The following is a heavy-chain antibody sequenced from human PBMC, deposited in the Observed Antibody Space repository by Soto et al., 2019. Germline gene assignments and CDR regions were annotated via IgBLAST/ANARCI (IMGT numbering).Heavy chain of an antibody. CDR1: GGSVCSSY. CDR2: IYYSGNT. D-gene: IGHD3-10*01. J-gene: IGHJ4*02. V-gene: IGHV4-59*02. Sequence: SGSLSISSAACGGSVCSSYWSLTRKPPGKGLEWIGYIYYSGNTNYKYNPSLKSRVTISVDTSKNQFSLKLSSVTAADTAVYYCARSYGSGSYRQNLFDYWGQGTQVTVSS. CDR3: ARSYGSGSYRQNLFDY.